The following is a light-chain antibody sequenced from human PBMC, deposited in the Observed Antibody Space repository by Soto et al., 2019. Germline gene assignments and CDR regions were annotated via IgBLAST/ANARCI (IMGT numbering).Light chain of an antibody. CDR2: DAS. CDR1: QSISSW. V-gene: IGKV1-5*01. Sequence: DIQMTQSPSTLSASVGDRVTITCRASQSISSWLAWYQQKPGKAPKLLIYDASSLESGVPSRFSGRGSGTEFTLTISSLQPDDVATYYCQQYNTFPSFGQGTKVESK. CDR3: QQYNTFPS. J-gene: IGKJ1*01.